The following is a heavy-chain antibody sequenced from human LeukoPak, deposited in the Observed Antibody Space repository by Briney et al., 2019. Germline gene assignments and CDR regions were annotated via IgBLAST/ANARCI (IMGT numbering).Heavy chain of an antibody. V-gene: IGHV4-39*07. CDR2: IYYSGST. CDR3: ARGGGPNYYGMDV. CDR1: GGSISSSSYY. D-gene: IGHD3-16*01. Sequence: SGTLSLTCTVSGGSISSSSYYWGWIRQPPGKGLEWIGSIYYSGSTYYNPSLKSRVTISVDTSKNQFSLKLSSVTAADTAVYYCARGGGPNYYGMDVWGQGTTVTVSS. J-gene: IGHJ6*02.